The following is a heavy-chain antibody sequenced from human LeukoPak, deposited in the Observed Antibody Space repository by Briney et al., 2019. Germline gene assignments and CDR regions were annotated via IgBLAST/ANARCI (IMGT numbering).Heavy chain of an antibody. Sequence: SETLSLTCAVYGGSISGYYWSWIRQPPGKGLEWIGEINHSGSTSYNPSLKSRVTMSVDTSKNQFSLKLSSMSAADTPAYYSARGEGGAPIFWGQGTLVTVSS. CDR3: ARGEGGAPIF. CDR1: GGSISGYY. J-gene: IGHJ4*02. CDR2: INHSGST. V-gene: IGHV4-34*01. D-gene: IGHD1-26*01.